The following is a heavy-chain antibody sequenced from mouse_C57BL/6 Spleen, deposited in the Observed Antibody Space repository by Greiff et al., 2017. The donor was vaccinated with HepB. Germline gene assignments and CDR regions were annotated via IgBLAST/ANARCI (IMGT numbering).Heavy chain of an antibody. Sequence: EVQLQQSGPELVKPGASVKISCKASGYTFTDYYMNWVKQSHGKSLEWIGAINPNNGGTSYNQKFKGKSTMTVDNSSSTAYLELRSLTSEDSAVYYCARIGILRRAMDYWGQGTSVTVSS. CDR3: ARIGILRRAMDY. D-gene: IGHD1-1*01. CDR1: GYTFTDYY. J-gene: IGHJ4*01. V-gene: IGHV1-26*01. CDR2: INPNNGGT.